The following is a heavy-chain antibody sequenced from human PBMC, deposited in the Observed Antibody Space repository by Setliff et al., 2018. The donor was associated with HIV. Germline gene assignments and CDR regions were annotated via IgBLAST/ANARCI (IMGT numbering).Heavy chain of an antibody. CDR3: VRAEYSSSSDWFAP. CDR2: IYYSRNT. J-gene: IGHJ5*02. D-gene: IGHD6-6*01. V-gene: IGHV4-31*03. CDR1: GGSISSEGYY. Sequence: ASETLSLTCTVSGGSISSEGYYWSWIRQHPGKGLEWIGYIYYSRNTYYSPSLKSRLTISVDTSKNQFSLKLRSVTAADTAVYYCVRAEYSSSSDWFAPWGQGALVTVSS.